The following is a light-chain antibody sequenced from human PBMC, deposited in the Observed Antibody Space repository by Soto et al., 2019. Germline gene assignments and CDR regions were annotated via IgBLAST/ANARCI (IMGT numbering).Light chain of an antibody. CDR3: QQLYTLPFT. V-gene: IGKV1-9*01. CDR2: EAS. CDR1: HDISTF. J-gene: IGKJ5*01. Sequence: DIQLTQSPSLLSASIGDRVTITCRASHDISTFLAWYQQKPGKAPKLLIYEASTLQSGVPSRFSGSGSGTEFTLTISGLLPEDFAAYHCQQLYTLPFTFGQGTLLEI.